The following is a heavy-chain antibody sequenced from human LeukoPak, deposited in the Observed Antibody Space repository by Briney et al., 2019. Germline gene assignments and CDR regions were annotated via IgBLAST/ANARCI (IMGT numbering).Heavy chain of an antibody. CDR1: GGSISSGDYY. CDR2: IYYSGST. V-gene: IGHV4-30-4*01. CDR3: ARSGSSGYGEDYFDY. Sequence: SETLSLTCTVSGGSISSGDYYWSWIRQPPGKGLEWIGYIYYSGSTYYNPSLKSRVTLSVDTSKNQFSLKLSSVTAAETAVYHCARSGSSGYGEDYFDYWGQGTLVTVSS. D-gene: IGHD6-25*01. J-gene: IGHJ4*02.